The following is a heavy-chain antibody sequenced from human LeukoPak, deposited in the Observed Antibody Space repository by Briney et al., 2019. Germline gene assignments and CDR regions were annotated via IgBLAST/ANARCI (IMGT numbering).Heavy chain of an antibody. CDR3: AKGPQWGWELPQRGGNWFDS. D-gene: IGHD1-26*01. CDR2: TNYSGST. V-gene: IGHV4-39*07. Sequence: SETLSLTCTVSSGSISSSTYYWGWIRRPPGKGLEWIGSTNYSGSTYYNPSLKSRITISVDTSKNQFSVKLSSVTAADTAVYYCAKGPQWGWELPQRGGNWFDSWGQGTLVTVSS. J-gene: IGHJ5*01. CDR1: SGSISSSTYY.